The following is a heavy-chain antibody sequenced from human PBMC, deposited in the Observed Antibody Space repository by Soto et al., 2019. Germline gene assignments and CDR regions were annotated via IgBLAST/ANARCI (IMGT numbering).Heavy chain of an antibody. V-gene: IGHV3-48*02. CDR3: ARSRIAARPNWFDP. CDR2: ISSSSSTI. CDR1: GFTFSSYS. J-gene: IGHJ5*02. D-gene: IGHD6-6*01. Sequence: EVQLVESGGGLVQPGGSLRLSCAASGFTFSSYSMNWVRQAPGKGLEWVSYISSSSSTIYYADSVKGRFTISRDNGKNSLYLQMNSLRDEDTAVYYCARSRIAARPNWFDPWGQGTLVTVSS.